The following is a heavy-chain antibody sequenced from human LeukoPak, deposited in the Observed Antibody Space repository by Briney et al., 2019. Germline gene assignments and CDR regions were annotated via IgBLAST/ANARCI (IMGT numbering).Heavy chain of an antibody. CDR3: ARDHWDPRFLEGRYLGS. D-gene: IGHD3-3*01. V-gene: IGHV1-2*02. CDR1: GYTFTGYY. CDR2: INPNSGGT. J-gene: IGHJ5*02. Sequence: ASVKVSCKASGYTFTGYYMHWVRQAPGQGLEWMGWINPNSGGTNYAQKFQGRVTMTRDTSISTAHMELSRLRSDDTAVYYCARDHWDPRFLEGRYLGSWGQGTLVTVSS.